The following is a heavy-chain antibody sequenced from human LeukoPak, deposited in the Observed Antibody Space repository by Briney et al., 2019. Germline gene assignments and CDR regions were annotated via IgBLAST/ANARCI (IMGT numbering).Heavy chain of an antibody. CDR3: ARDTYYYGSGSPYFDY. V-gene: IGHV4-34*01. Sequence: SETLSLTCAVYGESFTTFYWGWIRQTPGKGLEWIGEINHTGSTNYNPSLKSRVTISIDTSKNQFSLKLSSVTAADTAVYYCARDTYYYGSGSPYFDYWGQGTLVTVSS. D-gene: IGHD3-10*01. CDR1: GESFTTFY. CDR2: INHTGST. J-gene: IGHJ4*02.